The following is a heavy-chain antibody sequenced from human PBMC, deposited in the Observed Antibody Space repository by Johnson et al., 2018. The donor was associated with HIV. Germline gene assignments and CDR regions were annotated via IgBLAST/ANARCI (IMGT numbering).Heavy chain of an antibody. V-gene: IGHV3-20*04. D-gene: IGHD3-3*01. J-gene: IGHJ3*02. CDR3: ARVSIWSGYPDAFDI. CDR2: INWNGGST. Sequence: EVQLVESGGGVVRPGGSLRLSCAASGFTFDDYGVSWVRQAPGKGLEWVSGINWNGGSTGYADSVKGRFTISRDNAKKSLYLHMNSLRAEDTAVYYCARVSIWSGYPDAFDIWGQGTMVTVSS. CDR1: GFTFDDYG.